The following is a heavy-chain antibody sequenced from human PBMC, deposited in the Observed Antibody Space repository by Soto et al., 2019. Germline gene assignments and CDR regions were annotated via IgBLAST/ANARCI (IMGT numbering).Heavy chain of an antibody. CDR2: ISACNGNT. V-gene: IGHV1-18*04. Sequence: GASVKVSCKASGYTFTSYGISWVRQAPGQGLEWMGWISACNGNTNYAQKLQGRVTMTTDTSTSTAYMELRSLRSDDTAVYCCARDRRYYYDSGGYLLFDYWGQGTLVTVSS. J-gene: IGHJ4*02. CDR1: GYTFTSYG. D-gene: IGHD3-22*01. CDR3: ARDRRYYYDSGGYLLFDY.